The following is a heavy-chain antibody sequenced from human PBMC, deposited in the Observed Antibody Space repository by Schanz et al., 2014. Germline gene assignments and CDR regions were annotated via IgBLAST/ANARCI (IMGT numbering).Heavy chain of an antibody. D-gene: IGHD6-19*01. CDR1: GYTFTSYS. J-gene: IGHJ4*02. CDR2: ISAYNGNT. CDR3: ARGGYSSGWYDRDIAHFDY. V-gene: IGHV1-18*01. Sequence: QVQLVQSGAEVKKPGASVKVSCKASGYTFTSYSIHWVRQAPGQGLEWMGWISAYNGNTNYAQKLQGKVTMTTDTSTSTAYMELRSLRSDDTAVYYYARGGYSSGWYDRDIAHFDYWGQGTLVTVSS.